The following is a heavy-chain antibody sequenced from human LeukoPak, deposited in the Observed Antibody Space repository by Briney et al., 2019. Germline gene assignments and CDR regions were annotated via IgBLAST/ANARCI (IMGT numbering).Heavy chain of an antibody. CDR2: IHSRGSTT. CDR1: GFTFTDYY. J-gene: IGHJ4*02. D-gene: IGHD4-17*01. Sequence: GGSLRLSCAASGFTFTDYYMSWIRQAPGKGLEWISYIHSRGSTTYYADSVKGRFTISRNNAKNSLFLQMNSLSVEDTAVYYCARDSPIAYGVPGEASSDYWGQGTLVTVSS. V-gene: IGHV3-11*01. CDR3: ARDSPIAYGVPGEASSDY.